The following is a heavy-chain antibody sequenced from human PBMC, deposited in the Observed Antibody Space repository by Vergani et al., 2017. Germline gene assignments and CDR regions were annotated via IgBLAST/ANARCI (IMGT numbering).Heavy chain of an antibody. CDR3: ATSRYQSFDY. CDR2: IYTSGST. V-gene: IGHV4-61*02. CDR1: GGSISSGSYY. J-gene: IGHJ4*02. Sequence: QVQLQESGPGLVKPSQTLSLTCTVSGGSISSGSYYWSWIRQPAGKGLEWIGRIYTSGSTNYNPSLKSRVTLSVDTSKNQFSLKLSSVTAADTAVYYCATSRYQSFDYWGQGTLVTVSS. D-gene: IGHD2-2*01.